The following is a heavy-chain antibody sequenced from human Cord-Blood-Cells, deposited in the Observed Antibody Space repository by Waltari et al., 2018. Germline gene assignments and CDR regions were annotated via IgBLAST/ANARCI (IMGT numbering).Heavy chain of an antibody. CDR2: IIPIFGTA. D-gene: IGHD3-3*01. CDR3: ARVGVSYDFWSGYHDAFDI. Sequence: QVQLVQSGAEVKKPGSSVKVSCTASGGTFSSYAISWVRQAPGQGLEWMGGIIPIFGTANYAQKFQGRVTITADESTSTAYMELSSLRSEDTAVYYCARVGVSYDFWSGYHDAFDIWGQGTMVTVSS. CDR1: GGTFSSYA. J-gene: IGHJ3*02. V-gene: IGHV1-69*01.